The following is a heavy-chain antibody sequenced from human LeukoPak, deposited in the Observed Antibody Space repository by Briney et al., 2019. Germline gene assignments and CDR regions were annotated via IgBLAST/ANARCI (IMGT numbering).Heavy chain of an antibody. D-gene: IGHD3-22*01. CDR3: AAEGDSSGYYSPLFLDY. CDR1: GYSISSGYY. V-gene: IGHV4-38-2*01. J-gene: IGHJ4*02. CDR2: IYYSGST. Sequence: SETLSLTCAVSGYSISSGYYWGWIRQPPGKGLEWIGSIYYSGSTYYNPSLKSRVTISVDTSKNQFSLKLSSVTAADTAVYYCAAEGDSSGYYSPLFLDYWGQGTLVTVSS.